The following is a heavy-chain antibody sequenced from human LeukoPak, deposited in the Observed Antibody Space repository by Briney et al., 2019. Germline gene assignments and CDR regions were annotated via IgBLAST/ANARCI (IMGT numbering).Heavy chain of an antibody. CDR1: GGSISSYY. J-gene: IGHJ3*02. Sequence: SETLSLTCTVSGGSISSYYWSWIRQPPGKGLKWIGYIYYSGSTNYNPSLKSRVTISVDTSKNQFSLKLSSVTAADTAVYYCARDFYDAFDIWGQGTMVTVSS. V-gene: IGHV4-59*01. CDR3: ARDFYDAFDI. CDR2: IYYSGST. D-gene: IGHD2/OR15-2a*01.